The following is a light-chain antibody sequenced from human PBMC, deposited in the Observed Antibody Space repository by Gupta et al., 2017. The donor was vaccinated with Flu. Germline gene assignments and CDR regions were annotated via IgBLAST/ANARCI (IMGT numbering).Light chain of an antibody. V-gene: IGLV2-11*01. CDR2: DDT. Sequence: QSVLTQPRSVSGSPGQSVTISCTATSSYLVAYNYVSWYQQHPGKAPKLIMYDDTQRPSGVPGRFSGSKSGTSASLTISGLQADDEADYYCSSCGGRHAFWVFGGGTKLTFL. CDR3: SSCGGRHAFWV. CDR1: SSYLVAYNY. J-gene: IGLJ3*02.